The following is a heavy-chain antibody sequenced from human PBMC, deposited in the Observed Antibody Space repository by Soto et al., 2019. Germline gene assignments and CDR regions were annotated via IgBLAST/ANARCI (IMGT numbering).Heavy chain of an antibody. CDR1: GFTISSYG. V-gene: IGHV3-30*18. D-gene: IGHD2-15*01. CDR3: AKDEDAVVTRPNWFDP. CDR2: ISYDGSNK. J-gene: IGHJ5*02. Sequence: PGGSLRLSCAASGFTISSYGMHWVRQAPGKGLEWVAVISYDGSNKYYADSVKGRFTISRDNSKNTLYLQMNSLRAEDTAVYYCAKDEDAVVTRPNWFDPWGQGTLVTVSS.